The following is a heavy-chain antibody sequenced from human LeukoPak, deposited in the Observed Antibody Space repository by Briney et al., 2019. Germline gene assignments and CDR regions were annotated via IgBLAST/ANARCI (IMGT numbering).Heavy chain of an antibody. J-gene: IGHJ4*02. Sequence: PRGSLRLSWAASGFSFSIYAMNWVRQAPGKGLEWVSLIIGNGRDIRYADSVEGRFTISRDNSKNILYLQMNSLRAEDTAVYFCAKDLTPDGLYELDSWGQGTLVTVSS. CDR3: AKDLTPDGLYELDS. CDR1: GFSFSIYA. V-gene: IGHV3-23*01. CDR2: IIGNGRDI. D-gene: IGHD5/OR15-5a*01.